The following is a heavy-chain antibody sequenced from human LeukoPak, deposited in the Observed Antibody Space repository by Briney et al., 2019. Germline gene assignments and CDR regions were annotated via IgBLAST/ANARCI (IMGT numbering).Heavy chain of an antibody. CDR1: GRTFSSYA. V-gene: IGHV1-69*13. CDR3: AREGSYGSGSWGIDY. D-gene: IGHD3-10*01. Sequence: ASVKVSCKASGRTFSSYAISWVRQAPGQGLEWMGGIIPIFGTANYAQKFQGRVTITADESTSTAYMELSSLRSEDTAVYYCAREGSYGSGSWGIDYWGQGTLVTVSS. CDR2: IIPIFGTA. J-gene: IGHJ4*02.